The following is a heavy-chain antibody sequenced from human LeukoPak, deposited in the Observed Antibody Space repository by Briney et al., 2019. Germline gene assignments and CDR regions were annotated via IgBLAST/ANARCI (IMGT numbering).Heavy chain of an antibody. V-gene: IGHV3-48*01. CDR1: GFTFSSYS. J-gene: IGHJ3*02. CDR2: ISSSSSTI. Sequence: GGSLRLSCAASGFTFSSYSMNWVRQAPGKGLEWVSYISSSSSTIYYADSVKGRFTISRDNAKNSLYLQMNSLRAEDTAVYYCARDGDYSNYRVAFDIWGQGTMVNVSS. D-gene: IGHD4-11*01. CDR3: ARDGDYSNYRVAFDI.